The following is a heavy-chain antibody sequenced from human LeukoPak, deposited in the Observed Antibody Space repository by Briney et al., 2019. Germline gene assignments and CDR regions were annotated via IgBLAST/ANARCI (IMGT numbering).Heavy chain of an antibody. CDR2: ISSSSSTI. CDR1: GFTFSSYS. Sequence: PGGSLRLSCAASGFTFSSYSMNWVRQAPGKGLEWVSYISSSSSTIYYADSVKGRFTISRDNAKNSLYLQMNSLRDEDKAVYYCPRDYSYVISVYLESSNNWGQGTLVTVSP. V-gene: IGHV3-48*02. CDR3: PRDYSYVISVYLESSNN. D-gene: IGHD3-10*02. J-gene: IGHJ1*01.